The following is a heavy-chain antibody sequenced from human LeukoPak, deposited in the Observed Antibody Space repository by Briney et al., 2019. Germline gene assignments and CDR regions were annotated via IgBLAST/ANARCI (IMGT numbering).Heavy chain of an antibody. V-gene: IGHV3-21*06. CDR1: GFTFRNYN. CDR3: ATDLIHYYASGAKT. CDR2: ISSSSSYI. Sequence: GGSLRLSCAASGFTFRNYNMNWVRQAPGKGLEWVSSISSSSSYIYYADSVKGRFTISRDNAKNSLYLQMNSLRVEDSAVYYCATDLIHYYASGAKTWGQGTLVTVSS. D-gene: IGHD3-10*01. J-gene: IGHJ5*02.